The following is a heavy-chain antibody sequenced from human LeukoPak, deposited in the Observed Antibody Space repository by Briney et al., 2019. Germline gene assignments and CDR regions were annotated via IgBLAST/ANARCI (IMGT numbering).Heavy chain of an antibody. CDR2: ISGSGGST. Sequence: GGSLRLSCAASGFTFSSYSMNWVRQAPGKGLEWVSAISGSGGSTYYADSVKGRFTISRDNSKNTLYLQMNSLRAEDTAVYYCAKVERYYDSSGSIDYWGQGTLVTVSS. D-gene: IGHD3-22*01. CDR1: GFTFSSYS. J-gene: IGHJ4*02. CDR3: AKVERYYDSSGSIDY. V-gene: IGHV3-23*01.